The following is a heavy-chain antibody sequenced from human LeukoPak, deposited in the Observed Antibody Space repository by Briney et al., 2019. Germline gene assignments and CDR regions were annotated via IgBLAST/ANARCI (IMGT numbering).Heavy chain of an antibody. CDR1: GFTFSNYA. Sequence: GGSLRLSSAASGFTFSNYAMSWVRPTPGKGLEWVSAISGSGGRTYYADSVKGRFTISRDNSRNTLFLQMNSLRAEDTAVYYCAKEPYDSSGYYYDYWGQGTLVTVSS. CDR2: ISGSGGRT. V-gene: IGHV3-23*01. CDR3: AKEPYDSSGYYYDY. J-gene: IGHJ4*02. D-gene: IGHD3-22*01.